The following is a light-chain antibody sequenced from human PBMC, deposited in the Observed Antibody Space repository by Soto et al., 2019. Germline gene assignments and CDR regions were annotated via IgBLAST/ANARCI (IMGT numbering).Light chain of an antibody. CDR2: TND. J-gene: IGLJ3*02. V-gene: IGLV1-47*02. CDR3: AAWDDSLRGWV. Sequence: QSVLTQPPSASGTPGQRVTISCSGSSSNIGSNYVYWYQQLPGTAPKLLIYTNDQRPPGVPARLSGSKSGTSASLAISGLLSEDEADYYCAAWDDSLRGWVFGGGTKVTVL. CDR1: SSNIGSNY.